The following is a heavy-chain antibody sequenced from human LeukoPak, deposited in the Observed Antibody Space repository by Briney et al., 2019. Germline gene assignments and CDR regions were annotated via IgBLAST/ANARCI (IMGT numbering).Heavy chain of an antibody. D-gene: IGHD3-3*01. CDR2: INHSGST. J-gene: IGHJ6*03. V-gene: IGHV4-34*01. CDR3: ARLNNRYYDFWSGYYKVEYYMDV. CDR1: CGSFSGYY. Sequence: PSETLSLTCAVYCGSFSGYYWSWIRQPPGKGLEWIGEINHSGSTNYNPSLKSRVTISVDTSKNQFSLKLSSVTAADTAVYYCARLNNRYYDFWSGYYKVEYYMDVWGKGTTIAVSS.